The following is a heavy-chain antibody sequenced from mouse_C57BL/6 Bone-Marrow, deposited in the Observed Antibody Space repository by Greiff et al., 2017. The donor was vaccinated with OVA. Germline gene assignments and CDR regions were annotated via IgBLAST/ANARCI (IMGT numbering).Heavy chain of an antibody. Sequence: EVKLMESGGGLVQPGGSLKLSCAASGFTFSDYYMYWVRQTPEKRLEWVAYISNGGGSTYYPDTVKGRFTISRDNAKNTLYLQMSRLKSEDTAMYYCARQGLLWYFDVWGTGTTVTVSS. CDR3: ARQGLLWYFDV. J-gene: IGHJ1*03. CDR2: ISNGGGST. D-gene: IGHD6-1*01. V-gene: IGHV5-12*01. CDR1: GFTFSDYY.